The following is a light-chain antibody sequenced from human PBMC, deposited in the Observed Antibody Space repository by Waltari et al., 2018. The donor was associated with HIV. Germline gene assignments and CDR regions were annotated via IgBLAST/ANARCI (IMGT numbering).Light chain of an antibody. J-gene: IGLJ3*02. CDR3: LRYYGCAQV. CDR2: STS. Sequence: QTVVTQEPSLTVSPGGTVTLTCASSTGKVTSGHDPNWIKQKPGQSPRALIYSTSKQHSLTPSRFSGSLLVGKASLTLSGVQPEDEAEYYCLRYYGCAQVFGGGTKLTVL. CDR1: TGKVTSGHD. V-gene: IGLV7-43*01.